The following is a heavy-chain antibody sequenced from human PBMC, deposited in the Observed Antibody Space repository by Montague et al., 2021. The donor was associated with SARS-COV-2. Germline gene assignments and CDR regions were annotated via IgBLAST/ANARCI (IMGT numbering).Heavy chain of an antibody. J-gene: IGHJ4*02. Sequence: VKPTPPLTLTCTFSGFSLSTSGMCVSWIRQPPGKALEWLSLIDWDDDKYYSTSLKTRLTISKDTSKNQVVLTMTNMDPVDTATYYCARIRDYDILTGSYSGFDYWGQGTLVTVSS. CDR3: ARIRDYDILTGSYSGFDY. CDR2: IDWDDDK. V-gene: IGHV2-70*01. D-gene: IGHD3-9*01. CDR1: GFSLSTSGMC.